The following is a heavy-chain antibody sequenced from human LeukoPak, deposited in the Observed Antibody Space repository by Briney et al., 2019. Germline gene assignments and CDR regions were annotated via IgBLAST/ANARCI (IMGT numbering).Heavy chain of an antibody. D-gene: IGHD3-3*01. CDR3: VKESYDY. Sequence: PGGSLRLSCAASGFSFSSYGMHWVRQAPGKGLEWVAVIWYDGSKKYYADSVKGRFTISRDNSRNTVYLHMDNLRAEDTAIYYCVKESYDYWGQGTLVTVSS. V-gene: IGHV3-33*03. J-gene: IGHJ4*02. CDR1: GFSFSSYG. CDR2: IWYDGSKK.